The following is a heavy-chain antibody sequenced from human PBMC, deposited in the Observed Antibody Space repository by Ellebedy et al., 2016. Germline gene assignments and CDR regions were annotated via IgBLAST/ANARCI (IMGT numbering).Heavy chain of an antibody. CDR1: GGSISSSSYY. CDR3: ARPGAAGQLYWHFDL. Sequence: SETLSLTCTVSGGSISSSSYYWGWIRQPPGKGLEWIGSISYSGSTYYNPSLKSRVALSVDTSKNQFSLKLSSVTAAETAVYYCARPGAAGQLYWHFDLWGRGTLVTVSS. V-gene: IGHV4-39*07. D-gene: IGHD6-13*01. CDR2: ISYSGST. J-gene: IGHJ2*01.